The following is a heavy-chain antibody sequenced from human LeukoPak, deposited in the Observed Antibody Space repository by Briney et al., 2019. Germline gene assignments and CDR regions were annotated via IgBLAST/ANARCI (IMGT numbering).Heavy chain of an antibody. D-gene: IGHD1-26*01. CDR1: GFTFSSYS. CDR3: ARDPSIVGATTDLPGY. Sequence: GGSLRLSCAASGFTFSSYSMNWVRQAPGKGLEWVAVIWYDGSNKYYADSVKGRFTISRDNSKNTLYLQMNSLRAEDTAVYYCARDPSIVGATTDLPGYWGQGTLVTVSS. J-gene: IGHJ4*02. V-gene: IGHV3-33*08. CDR2: IWYDGSNK.